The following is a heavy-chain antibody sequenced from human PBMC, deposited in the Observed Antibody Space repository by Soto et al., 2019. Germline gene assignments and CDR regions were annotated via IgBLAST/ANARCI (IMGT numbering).Heavy chain of an antibody. CDR2: LSGSGSLS. CDR1: GFTFNTFA. Sequence: GGSLRLSCVVSGFTFNTFAMTWVRQAPGQGLEWVSALSGSGSLSYYADSVKGRFNISRDNSKNTLYLQMNNLRVDETAVYFCARDRGGALDSWGQGTLVTVSS. D-gene: IGHD2-15*01. J-gene: IGHJ4*02. CDR3: ARDRGGALDS. V-gene: IGHV3-23*01.